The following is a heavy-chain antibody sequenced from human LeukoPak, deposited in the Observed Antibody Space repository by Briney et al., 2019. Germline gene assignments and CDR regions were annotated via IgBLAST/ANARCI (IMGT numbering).Heavy chain of an antibody. V-gene: IGHV5-51*01. J-gene: IGHJ3*02. D-gene: IGHD3-22*01. CDR3: ARPSESSGYYSHDAFDI. CDR1: GYIFTNYW. CDR2: IQPRDSDT. Sequence: GESLKISCKASGYIFTNYWIGWVRQMPGKGLEWMGIIQPRDSDTRYSPSFQGRVTFSADKSINTAYLQWSSPKASDTAMYYCARPSESSGYYSHDAFDIWGPGTVVTVSS.